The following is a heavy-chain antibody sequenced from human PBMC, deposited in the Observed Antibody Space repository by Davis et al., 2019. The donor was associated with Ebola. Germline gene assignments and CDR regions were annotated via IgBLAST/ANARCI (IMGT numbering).Heavy chain of an antibody. D-gene: IGHD5-18*01. J-gene: IGHJ4*02. CDR3: ARGSSHNYGVFAY. CDR2: IYYSGST. Sequence: SETLSLTCTVSGGSISSYYWSWIRQPPGKGLEWIGYIYYSGSTNYNPSLKSRVTISVDTSKNHFSLKLSSMTAADTAVYYCARGSSHNYGVFAYWGQGTLVTVSS. V-gene: IGHV4-59*12. CDR1: GGSISSYY.